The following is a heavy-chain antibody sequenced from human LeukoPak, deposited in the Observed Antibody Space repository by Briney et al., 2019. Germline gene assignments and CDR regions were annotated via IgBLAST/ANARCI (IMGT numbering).Heavy chain of an antibody. CDR2: ISGSGGST. D-gene: IGHD4/OR15-4a*01. Sequence: QPGGSLRLSCAASGFTFSSYAMSWVRQAPGKGLEWVSAISGSGGSTYYADSVKGRFTISRDNSKNTLYLQMNSLRAEDTAVYYCAKERMNVGNYDGIYYYYYGMDVWGQGTTVTVSS. CDR1: GFTFSSYA. V-gene: IGHV3-23*01. CDR3: AKERMNVGNYDGIYYYYYGMDV. J-gene: IGHJ6*02.